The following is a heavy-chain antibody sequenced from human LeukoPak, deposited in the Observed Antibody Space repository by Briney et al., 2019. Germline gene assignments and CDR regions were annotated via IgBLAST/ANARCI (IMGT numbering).Heavy chain of an antibody. CDR2: ISGRGGRT. Sequence: LPGGSLRLSCAASGFTFSSYAMSWVRQAPGKGVECVSSISGRGGRTYYADSVKGRFTISRDNSKNTLYLQMNPLRAEDTAVYYCAKALAAPVWYFDLWGRGTLVTVSS. J-gene: IGHJ2*01. V-gene: IGHV3-23*01. D-gene: IGHD6-13*01. CDR3: AKALAAPVWYFDL. CDR1: GFTFSSYA.